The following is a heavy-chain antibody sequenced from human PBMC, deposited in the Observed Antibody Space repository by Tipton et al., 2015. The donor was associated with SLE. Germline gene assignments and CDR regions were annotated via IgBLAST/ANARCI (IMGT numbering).Heavy chain of an antibody. CDR1: GFTFGDNA. V-gene: IGHV3-49*04. Sequence: RSLRLSCTASGFTFGDNAMSWVRQAPGKGLEWVGFIRSKAYGGTTEYAASVKDRFTISRDDSKTIAYLQMNSLKTEDTAVYYCTRASELGEYFESWGQGTLVTVSS. D-gene: IGHD7-27*01. J-gene: IGHJ4*02. CDR2: IRSKAYGGTT. CDR3: TRASELGEYFES.